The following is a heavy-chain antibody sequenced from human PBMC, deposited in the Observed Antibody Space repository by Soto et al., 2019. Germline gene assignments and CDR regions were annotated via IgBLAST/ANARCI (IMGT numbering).Heavy chain of an antibody. CDR3: AIFHDVEVGPRATRNVFDP. CDR2: ISGSGFKK. D-gene: IGHD2-2*01. V-gene: IGHV3-23*01. Sequence: SWVSKKKGKGLEWISSISGSGFKKYYADSVKGRFTISRDNSKSTVYLELNNLSAEDTAVYHCAIFHDVEVGPRATRNVFDPLVQGSSVPGTS. J-gene: IGHJ5*02.